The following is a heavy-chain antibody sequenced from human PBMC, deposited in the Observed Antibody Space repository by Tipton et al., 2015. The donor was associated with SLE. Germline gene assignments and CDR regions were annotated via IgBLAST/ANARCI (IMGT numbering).Heavy chain of an antibody. D-gene: IGHD6-13*01. Sequence: SPSFQGHVTISADKSISTAYLQWSSLKASDTAMYYCARQIAAAGTPWYFDLWGRGTLVTVSS. CDR3: ARQIAAAGTPWYFDL. V-gene: IGHV5-51*01. J-gene: IGHJ2*01.